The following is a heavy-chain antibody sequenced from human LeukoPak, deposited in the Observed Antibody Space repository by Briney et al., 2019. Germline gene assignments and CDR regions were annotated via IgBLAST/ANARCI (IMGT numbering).Heavy chain of an antibody. J-gene: IGHJ4*02. V-gene: IGHV3-30*14. CDR2: ISYDGSNK. CDR3: ARVVDHDYGDYYLDY. CDR1: GFTFSSYA. D-gene: IGHD4-17*01. Sequence: GGSLRPSCAASGFTFSSYAMHWVRQAPGKGLEWVAVISYDGSNKYYADSVKGRFTISRDNSKNTLYLQMNSLRAEDTAVYYCARVVDHDYGDYYLDYWGQGTLVTVSS.